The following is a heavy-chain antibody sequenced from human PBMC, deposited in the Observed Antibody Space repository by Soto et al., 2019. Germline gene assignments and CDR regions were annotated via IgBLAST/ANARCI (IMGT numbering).Heavy chain of an antibody. J-gene: IGHJ4*02. D-gene: IGHD6-6*01. Sequence: SVKVSCKASGGTFSSYAISWVRQAPGQGLEWMGGIIPIFGTANYAQKFQGRVTITADESTSTAYMELSSLRSEDTAVYYCARDDKGSRSPGDYCGQGTMVTVSA. CDR2: IIPIFGTA. CDR1: GGTFSSYA. V-gene: IGHV1-69*13. CDR3: ARDDKGSRSPGDY.